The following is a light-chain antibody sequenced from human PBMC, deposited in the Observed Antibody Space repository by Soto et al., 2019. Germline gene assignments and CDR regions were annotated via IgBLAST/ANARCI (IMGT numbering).Light chain of an antibody. V-gene: IGLV2-8*01. CDR2: EVT. CDR1: SSDVGGYNW. CDR3: CSFAGRNNRV. Sequence: QSALTQPPSASGSRGQSVTISCTGTSSDVGGYNWVSWYQQHPGKAPKLMIYEVTERPSGVPDRFSGSKSGNTASLTISSLQAEDEADYHCCSFAGRNNRVFGTGTKLTVL. J-gene: IGLJ1*01.